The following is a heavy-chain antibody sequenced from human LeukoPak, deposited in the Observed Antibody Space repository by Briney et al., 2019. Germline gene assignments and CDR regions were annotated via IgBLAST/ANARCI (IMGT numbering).Heavy chain of an antibody. D-gene: IGHD5-12*01. CDR3: ARDPGYSGYDGLGYNWFDP. CDR1: GYTFTSYG. CDR2: ISAYNGNT. Sequence: GASVKVSCKASGYTFTSYGISWVRQAPGQGLEWMGWISAYNGNTNYAQKLQGRVTMTTDTSTSTAYMELRSLRSDDTAVYYCARDPGYSGYDGLGYNWFDPWGQGTLVTVSS. V-gene: IGHV1-18*01. J-gene: IGHJ5*02.